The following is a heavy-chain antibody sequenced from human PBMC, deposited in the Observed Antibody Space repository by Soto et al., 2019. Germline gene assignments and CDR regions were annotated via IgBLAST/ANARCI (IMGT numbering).Heavy chain of an antibody. V-gene: IGHV4-30-4*01. CDR3: ARDDCGTSRCSYYYGMDV. J-gene: IGHJ6*01. CDR2: IYYSGSI. D-gene: IGHD2-21*01. CDR1: GGSISSGDSY. Sequence: QVQLQESGPGLVTPSQTLSLTCTVSGGSISSGDSYWSWIRQPPGKGLEWIGYIYYSGSIFYNPSLESRVTISVDTSKNQFSLKLSSVTAADTAVYYCARDDCGTSRCSYYYGMDVW.